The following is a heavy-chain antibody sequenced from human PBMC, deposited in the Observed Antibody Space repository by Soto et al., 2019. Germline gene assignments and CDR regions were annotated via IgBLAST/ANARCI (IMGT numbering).Heavy chain of an antibody. V-gene: IGHV3-43*01. CDR1: GFTFDDHT. Sequence: EVQLVVSGGLVVRPGGSLRLSCAGSGFTFDDHTMHWVHHAPGKGLEWVSLITWDAGSAFYADSVRGRFTISRDNSKNSLYLQMNRLRTEDSALYYCAKEKDRIFDYWGRGTPVTVSS. J-gene: IGHJ4*02. CDR3: AKEKDRIFDY. CDR2: ITWDAGSA.